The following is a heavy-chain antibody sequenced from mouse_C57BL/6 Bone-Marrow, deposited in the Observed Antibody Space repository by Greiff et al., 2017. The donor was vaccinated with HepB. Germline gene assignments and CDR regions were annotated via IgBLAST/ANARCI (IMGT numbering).Heavy chain of an antibody. D-gene: IGHD1-1*01. CDR3: ARYYYGPWFAY. CDR1: GYTFTDYY. J-gene: IGHJ3*01. V-gene: IGHV1-76*01. CDR2: IYPGSGNT. Sequence: VQLQQSGAELVRPGASVKLSCKASGYTFTDYYINWVKQRPGQGLEWIARIYPGSGNTYYNEKFKGKATLTAEKSSSTAYMQLSSLTSEDSAVYFCARYYYGPWFAYWGQGTLVTVSA.